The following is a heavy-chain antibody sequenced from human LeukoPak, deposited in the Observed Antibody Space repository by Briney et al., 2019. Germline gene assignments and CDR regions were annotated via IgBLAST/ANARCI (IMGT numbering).Heavy chain of an antibody. CDR1: GFTFSSYA. J-gene: IGHJ4*02. D-gene: IGHD3-10*01. CDR3: ARRTNMVRVVKAFDY. V-gene: IGHV3-30*04. CDR2: ISYDGSNK. Sequence: GGSLRLSFAASGFTFSSYAMHWVRQAPGKGLEWVAVISYDGSNKYYADSVKGRFTISRDNSKNTLYLQINSLRAEDTAVYYCARRTNMVRVVKAFDYWGQGTLVTVSS.